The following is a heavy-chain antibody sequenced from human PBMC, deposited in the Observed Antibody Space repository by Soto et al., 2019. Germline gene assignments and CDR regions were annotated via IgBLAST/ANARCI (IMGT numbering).Heavy chain of an antibody. Sequence: QVQLVQSGAEVKKPGSSVKVSCKASGGTFSSYAISWVRQAPGHGLAWMGGIIPIFGTANYAQKFQGRVTITAEESTSTAYMELSSLRSEDTAVYYCARWEGRDYSDSSCYYYYYGMAVCGHGTTVTVS. V-gene: IGHV1-69*01. CDR3: ARWEGRDYSDSSCYYYYYGMAV. CDR1: GGTFSSYA. D-gene: IGHD3-22*01. CDR2: IIPIFGTA. J-gene: IGHJ6*02.